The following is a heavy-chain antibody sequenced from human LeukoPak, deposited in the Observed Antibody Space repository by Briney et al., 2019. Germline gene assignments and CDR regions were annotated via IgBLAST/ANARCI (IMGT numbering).Heavy chain of an antibody. CDR3: ARDLSRSRPDCSGGSCYSVY. CDR2: ISYDGSNK. CDR1: GFSFSSYA. D-gene: IGHD2-15*01. J-gene: IGHJ4*02. Sequence: GGSLRLSCAASGFSFSSYAMHWVRQAPGKGLEWVAVISYDGSNKYYADSVKGRFTISRDNSKNTLYLQMNSLRAEDTAVYYCARDLSRSRPDCSGGSCYSVYWGQGTLVTVSS. V-gene: IGHV3-30*04.